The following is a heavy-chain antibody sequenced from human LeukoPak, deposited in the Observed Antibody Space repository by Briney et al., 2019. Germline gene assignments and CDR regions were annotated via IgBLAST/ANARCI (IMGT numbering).Heavy chain of an antibody. D-gene: IGHD1-26*01. CDR3: ATEKRGSYPFDY. Sequence: SETLSLTCTVSGGSISSSSYYWGWIRQPPGKGLEWIGSIYYSGSTYYNPSLKSRVTISVDTSKNQFSLKLSSVTAADTAVYYCATEKRGSYPFDYWGQGTLVTVSS. CDR2: IYYSGST. CDR1: GGSISSSSYY. J-gene: IGHJ4*02. V-gene: IGHV4-39*01.